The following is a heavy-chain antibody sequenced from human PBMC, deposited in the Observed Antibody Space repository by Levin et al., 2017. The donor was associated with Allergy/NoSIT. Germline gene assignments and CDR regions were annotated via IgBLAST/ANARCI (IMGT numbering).Heavy chain of an antibody. J-gene: IGHJ3*02. CDR2: IDWDDDK. D-gene: IGHD3-10*01. CDR1: GFSLSTSGMC. V-gene: IGHV2-70*11. Sequence: SGPTLVKPTQTLTLTCTFSGFSLSTSGMCVSWIRQPPGKALEWLARIDWDDDKYYSTSLKTRLTISKDTSKNQVVLTMTNMDPVDTATYYCARVSYYYGSGIPEIRAFDIWGQGTMVTVSS. CDR3: ARVSYYYGSGIPEIRAFDI.